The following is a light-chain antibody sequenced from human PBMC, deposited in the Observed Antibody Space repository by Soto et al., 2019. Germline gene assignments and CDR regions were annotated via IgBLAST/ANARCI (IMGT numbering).Light chain of an antibody. CDR2: AAS. Sequence: DIQLTQSPSFLSASVGDRVTITCRASQGINSYLAWYQQKPGKAPKLLIHAASTLQSGVSSRFSGSGSGTEFTLTISSRQPDDFANYYCQQLNSYPRTFGQGTKVEIK. CDR1: QGINSY. CDR3: QQLNSYPRT. V-gene: IGKV1-9*01. J-gene: IGKJ1*01.